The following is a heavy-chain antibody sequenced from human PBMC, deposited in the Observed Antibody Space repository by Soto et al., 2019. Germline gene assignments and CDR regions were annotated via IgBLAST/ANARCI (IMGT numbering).Heavy chain of an antibody. Sequence: EVQLLESGGGLVQPGGSLRLSCAASGFTFTSYAMSWVRQAPGKGLEWVSGISGGGGSTYYAASVKGRFTISRDNSKSTXXLQMNRLGAEDTAVYYCAKAGGYDILTGYRNRFDPWGQGTRVTVSS. D-gene: IGHD3-9*01. CDR1: GFTFTSYA. CDR3: AKAGGYDILTGYRNRFDP. V-gene: IGHV3-23*01. J-gene: IGHJ5*02. CDR2: ISGGGGST.